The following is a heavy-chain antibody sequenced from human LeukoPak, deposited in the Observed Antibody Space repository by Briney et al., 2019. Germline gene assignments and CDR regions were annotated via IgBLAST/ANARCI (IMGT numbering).Heavy chain of an antibody. J-gene: IGHJ1*01. D-gene: IGHD3-22*01. CDR1: GFTFSSYW. CDR2: IKSDGNT. V-gene: IGHV3-74*01. CDR3: ARAPSEIGGYYPEYFRH. Sequence: GGSLRLSCAASGFTFSSYWMHWVRQAPGKGLVWVSRIKSDGNTNYADSVKGRFTISRDNAKNTVSLQMNSLRAEDTGVYYCARAPSEIGGYYPEYFRHWGQGTLVTVSS.